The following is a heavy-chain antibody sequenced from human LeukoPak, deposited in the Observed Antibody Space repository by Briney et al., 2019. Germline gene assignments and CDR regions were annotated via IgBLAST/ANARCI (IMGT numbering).Heavy chain of an antibody. V-gene: IGHV4-4*07. CDR1: GGSISSYY. Sequence: SETLSLTCTVSGGSISSYYWSWIRQPAGKGLEWIGRIYTSGSTNYNPSLKSRVTMSVDTSKNQFSLKLSSVTAADTAVYYCARNSNDFWSGYYDLNWFDPWGQGTLVTVSS. CDR2: IYTSGST. J-gene: IGHJ5*02. CDR3: ARNSNDFWSGYYDLNWFDP. D-gene: IGHD3-3*01.